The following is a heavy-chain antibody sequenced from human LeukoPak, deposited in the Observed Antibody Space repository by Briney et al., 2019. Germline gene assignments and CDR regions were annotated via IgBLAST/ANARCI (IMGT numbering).Heavy chain of an antibody. J-gene: IGHJ6*03. Sequence: ASVKVSCKASGYTFTSYGISWVRQAPGQGLEWMGWISAYNGNTNYAQKLQGRVTMTTDTSTSTAYGELRSLRSDDTAVYYCARGTSSSWYPGGEYYYYMDVWGKGTTVTVSS. V-gene: IGHV1-18*01. CDR2: ISAYNGNT. D-gene: IGHD6-13*01. CDR1: GYTFTSYG. CDR3: ARGTSSSWYPGGEYYYYMDV.